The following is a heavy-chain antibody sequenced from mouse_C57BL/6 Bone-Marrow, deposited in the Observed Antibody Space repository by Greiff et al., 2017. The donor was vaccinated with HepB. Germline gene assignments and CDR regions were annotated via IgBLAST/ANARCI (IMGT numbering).Heavy chain of an antibody. D-gene: IGHD2-4*01. CDR1: GYPFTRYW. CDR2: IHPNSGST. CDR3: TRRGIYDYALYY. Sequence: LQQPGAELVKPGASVKLFCKASGYPFTRYWMHWVKQRPGQGLVWIGMIHPNSGSTNYNEKLKSKATLTVDKSSSTAYMQLSSLTSEDSAVYYCTRRGIYDYALYYWGQGTTLTVAS. J-gene: IGHJ2*01. V-gene: IGHV1-64*01.